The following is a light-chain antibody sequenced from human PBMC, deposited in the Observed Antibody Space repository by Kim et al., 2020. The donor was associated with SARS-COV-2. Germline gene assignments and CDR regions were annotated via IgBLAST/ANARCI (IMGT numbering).Light chain of an antibody. CDR1: SSDVGGYNY. CDR2: EVS. J-gene: IGLJ1*01. V-gene: IGLV2-8*01. CDR3: SSYGGSSNLL. Sequence: QSALTQPPSASGSPGQSVTISCTGTSSDVGGYNYVSWYQQHPGKAPKLMIYEVSKRPSGVPDRFSGSKSGNTASLTVSGLQAEDEADYYCSSYGGSSNLLFGTGTKVTVL.